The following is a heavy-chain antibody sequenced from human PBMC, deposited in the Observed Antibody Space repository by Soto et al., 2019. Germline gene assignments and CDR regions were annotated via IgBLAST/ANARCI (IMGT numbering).Heavy chain of an antibody. CDR3: ARSVYPPNHRFDL. D-gene: IGHD3-3*01. Sequence: RSLTCDASGYSISSGYYWGWMRQPPGKGLEWIGSIDHSGITYYTPSLKSRVTISVDTSKNQFSLKLIAVTAADTAVYYCARSVYPPNHRFDLWGRGTLVTVSS. CDR1: GYSISSGYY. J-gene: IGHJ2*01. V-gene: IGHV4-38-2*01. CDR2: IDHSGIT.